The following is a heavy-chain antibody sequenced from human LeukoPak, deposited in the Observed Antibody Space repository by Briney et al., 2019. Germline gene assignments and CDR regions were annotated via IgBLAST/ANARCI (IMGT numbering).Heavy chain of an antibody. Sequence: GESLKISCKGSGYSFTSYWIAWVRQMPGKGLEWMGIIYPVDSDTTYSPSFQGQVTISADKSISTAYLQWSSLRSDDTAVYYCARDVGEYCSSTNCYASHYWGQGTLVTVSS. D-gene: IGHD2-2*01. J-gene: IGHJ4*02. CDR1: GYSFTSYW. V-gene: IGHV5-51*01. CDR3: ARDVGEYCSSTNCYASHY. CDR2: IYPVDSDT.